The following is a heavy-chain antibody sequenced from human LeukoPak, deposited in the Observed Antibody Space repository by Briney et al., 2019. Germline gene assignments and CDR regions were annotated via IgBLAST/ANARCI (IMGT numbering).Heavy chain of an antibody. CDR1: GFTFSSYG. D-gene: IGHD3-9*01. CDR2: ISGSGGST. J-gene: IGHJ6*03. Sequence: GGSLRLSCAASGFTFSSYGMSWVRQAPGKGLEWVSAISGSGGSTYHADSVKGRFTISRDNSKNTLYLQMNSLRAEDTAVYYCAKCILTGYYKGYMDVWGKGTTVTISS. V-gene: IGHV3-23*01. CDR3: AKCILTGYYKGYMDV.